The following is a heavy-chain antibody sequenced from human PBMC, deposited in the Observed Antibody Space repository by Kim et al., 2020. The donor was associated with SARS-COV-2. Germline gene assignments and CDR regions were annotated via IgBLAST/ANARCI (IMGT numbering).Heavy chain of an antibody. CDR2: INHSGST. CDR1: GGSFSGYY. CDR3: ARGHIAAFDY. V-gene: IGHV4-34*01. Sequence: SETLSLTCAVYGGSFSGYYWSWIRQPPGKGLEWIGEINHSGSTNYNPSLKCRGIISVDTSKNQFSLKLRSVTAADTAVYYCARGHIAAFDYWGQGTLVTVSS. J-gene: IGHJ4*02. D-gene: IGHD6-13*01.